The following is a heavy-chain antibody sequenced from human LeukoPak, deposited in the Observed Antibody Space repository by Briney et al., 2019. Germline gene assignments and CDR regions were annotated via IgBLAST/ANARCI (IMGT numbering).Heavy chain of an antibody. CDR1: GFTFSSYS. D-gene: IGHD3-22*01. CDR3: ARDLHYYESSAYYIRLSRGYYFDY. V-gene: IGHV3-21*01. J-gene: IGHJ4*02. CDR2: ISSSSSYI. Sequence: GGSLRLSCAASGFTFSSYSMNWVRQAPGKGLEWVSSISSSSSYIYYADSVKGRFTISRDNAKNSLYLQMNSLRAEDTAVYYCARDLHYYESSAYYIRLSRGYYFDYWGQGTLVTVSS.